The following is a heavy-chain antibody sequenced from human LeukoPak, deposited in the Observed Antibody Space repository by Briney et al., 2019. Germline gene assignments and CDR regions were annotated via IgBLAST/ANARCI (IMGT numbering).Heavy chain of an antibody. D-gene: IGHD3-16*01. J-gene: IGHJ3*02. CDR3: ASTRGSSASRGFDI. Sequence: PSETLSLTCTVSGGSISSSNWWSWVRQPPGKGLEWIGEIYHSGSTNYNPSLKSRVTISVDKSKNQFSLKLSSVTAADTAVYYCASTRGSSASRGFDIWGQGTMVTVSS. CDR1: GGSISSSNW. V-gene: IGHV4-4*02. CDR2: IYHSGST.